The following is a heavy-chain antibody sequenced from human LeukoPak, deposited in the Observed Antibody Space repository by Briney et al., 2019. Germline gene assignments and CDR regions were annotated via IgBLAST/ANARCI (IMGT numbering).Heavy chain of an antibody. Sequence: PSETLSLTCTVSGGSISSYHWSWIRQPPGKGLECIGYIYSSGSTNYNPSLKSRVTISVDTSKNQFSLKLTSVTAADTAVYYCARVMSDTAMVAFDYWGQGTLVTVSS. CDR2: IYSSGST. V-gene: IGHV4-59*01. D-gene: IGHD5-18*01. J-gene: IGHJ4*02. CDR1: GGSISSYH. CDR3: ARVMSDTAMVAFDY.